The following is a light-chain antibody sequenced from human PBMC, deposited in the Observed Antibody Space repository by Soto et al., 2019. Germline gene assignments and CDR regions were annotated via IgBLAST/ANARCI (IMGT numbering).Light chain of an antibody. J-gene: IGKJ1*01. CDR1: QSVSNN. CDR2: GAS. Sequence: EIVMTQSPATLSVSPGERATLSCRASQSVSNNLAWYQQKPGQAPRLLMYGASTRATGIPARFSGSGSGTEFTLTIGSLQSEDFAVYYCQQYNTWPRTFGQGTKVEIK. V-gene: IGKV3-15*01. CDR3: QQYNTWPRT.